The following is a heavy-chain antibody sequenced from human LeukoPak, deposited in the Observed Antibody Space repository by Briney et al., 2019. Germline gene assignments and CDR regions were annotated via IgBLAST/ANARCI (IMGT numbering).Heavy chain of an antibody. V-gene: IGHV1-46*01. CDR3: ARGPVTRFEI. Sequence: ASVKVSCKASGYTFIDYYMHWVRQAPGQGLEWMGIINPRGGSTTYAQNFQGRVTMTRDTSTSTLYMELSSLRYEDTAVYYCARGPVTRFEIWGQGTMVTVSS. D-gene: IGHD4-17*01. CDR1: GYTFIDYY. J-gene: IGHJ3*02. CDR2: INPRGGST.